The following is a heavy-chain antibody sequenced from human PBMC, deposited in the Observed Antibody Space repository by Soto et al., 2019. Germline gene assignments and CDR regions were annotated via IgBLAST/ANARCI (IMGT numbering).Heavy chain of an antibody. J-gene: IGHJ5*01. CDR2: ISATGFSK. CDR3: AMVSAFDFWSGHFVFGWFDS. CDR1: GFTFDTHA. Sequence: EVRLLESGGGFVRPGGSLRLACSASGFTFDTHAMAWVRQAPGKGLEWVASISATGFSKYHADSVKGRITISRDHSNITVDLNMKTLRAEDTAVYHCAMVSAFDFWSGHFVFGWFDSWAREPRSPSPQ. V-gene: IGHV3-23*01. D-gene: IGHD3-3*01.